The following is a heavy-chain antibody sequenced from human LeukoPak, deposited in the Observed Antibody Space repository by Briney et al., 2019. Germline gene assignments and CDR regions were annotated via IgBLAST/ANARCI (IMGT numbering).Heavy chain of an antibody. CDR2: INHSGST. CDR3: ARFEYGSGSQSDY. CDR1: GGSFSGYY. V-gene: IGHV4-34*01. Sequence: SETLSLTCAVHGGSFSGYYWSWIRQPPGKGLEWIGEINHSGSTNYNPSLKSRVTISVDTSKNQFSLKLSSVTAADTAVYYCARFEYGSGSQSDYWGQGTLVTVSS. J-gene: IGHJ4*02. D-gene: IGHD3-10*01.